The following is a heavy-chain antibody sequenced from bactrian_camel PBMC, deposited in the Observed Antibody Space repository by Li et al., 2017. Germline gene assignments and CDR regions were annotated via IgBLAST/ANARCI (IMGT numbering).Heavy chain of an antibody. CDR3: AVDVMVQAYSGSDLRCEYNG. V-gene: IGHV3S53*01. CDR2: ISGFGRT. J-gene: IGHJ4*01. Sequence: HVQLVESGGGSVQVGGSLTLSCAASGASVSTTCMAYFRQAAGKEREVVARISGFGRTVYGDSVKGRFTISKDNAKNTLSLQMNSLKPEDTAMYYCAVDVMVQAYSGSDLRCEYNGWGQGTQVTVS. D-gene: IGHD1*01. CDR1: GASVSTTC.